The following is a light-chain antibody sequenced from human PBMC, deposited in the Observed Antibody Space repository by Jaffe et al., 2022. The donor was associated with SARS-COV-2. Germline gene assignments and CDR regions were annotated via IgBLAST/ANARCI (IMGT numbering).Light chain of an antibody. J-gene: IGLJ2*01. V-gene: IGLV2-8*01. Sequence: QSALTQPPSASGSPGQSVTISCTGTSSDVGGYDYVSWYQDHPGKTPKLIIYEVAKRPSGVPDRFSGSKSGNTASLTVSGLQAEDEADYYCSSYAGSSNFVIFGGGTKLTVL. CDR1: SSDVGGYDY. CDR2: EVA. CDR3: SSYAGSSNFVI.